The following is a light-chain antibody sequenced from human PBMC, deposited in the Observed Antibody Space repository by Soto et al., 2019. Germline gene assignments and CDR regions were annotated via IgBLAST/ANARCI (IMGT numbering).Light chain of an antibody. J-gene: IGKJ2*01. CDR2: GAS. Sequence: EIVLTQSPGTLSLSPGERATLSCRASQSVSSSYLAWYQQKPGQAPRLLIYGASSRAPGIPDRFSGSGSGTDFTRTISRLEPEDFAVYYCQQYGSSPYTFGQGTNLEIK. CDR1: QSVSSSY. V-gene: IGKV3-20*01. CDR3: QQYGSSPYT.